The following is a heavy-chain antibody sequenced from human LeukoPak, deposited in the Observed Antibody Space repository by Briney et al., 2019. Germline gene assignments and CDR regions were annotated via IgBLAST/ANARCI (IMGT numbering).Heavy chain of an antibody. J-gene: IGHJ4*02. CDR1: GGSISSYY. D-gene: IGHD3-22*01. CDR3: ASTYYYDSSGYFDY. V-gene: IGHV4-4*07. CDR2: IYTSGST. Sequence: SETLSLTCTVSGGSISSYYWSWIRQPAGKGLEWIGRIYTSGSTNYNPSLKSRVTMSADTSKNQFSLKLSSVTAADTAVYYCASTYYYDSSGYFDYWGQGTLVTVSS.